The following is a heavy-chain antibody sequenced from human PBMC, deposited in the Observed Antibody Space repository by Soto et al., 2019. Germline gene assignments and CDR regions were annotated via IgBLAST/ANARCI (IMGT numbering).Heavy chain of an antibody. D-gene: IGHD5-18*01. V-gene: IGHV3-23*01. Sequence: GGGPRPSSGPPGFPLSSYAMSGGRPAPGEGLEWVSAISGSGGSTYYADSVKGRFAISRDNSKNTLYLQMNSLRAEDTAVYYCAKIPPGYSYGYFYFDYWGQGTLVTVSS. CDR3: AKIPPGYSYGYFYFDY. CDR1: GFPLSSYA. CDR2: ISGSGGST. J-gene: IGHJ4*02.